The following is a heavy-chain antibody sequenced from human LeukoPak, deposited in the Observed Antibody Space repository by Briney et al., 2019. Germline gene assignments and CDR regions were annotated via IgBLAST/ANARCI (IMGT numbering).Heavy chain of an antibody. CDR2: IYHSGTT. CDR3: ASPRVPGTLYDASHI. Sequence: SETLSLTCTVSGGSISSSSYYWGWIRQPPGKRLEGIGNIYHSGTTHYNPSLKSRATISVDTSKSQFSLRLTSVTAADTAVYYCASPRVPGTLYDASHIWGQGTMVTVSS. D-gene: IGHD6-19*01. CDR1: GGSISSSSYY. V-gene: IGHV4-39*07. J-gene: IGHJ3*02.